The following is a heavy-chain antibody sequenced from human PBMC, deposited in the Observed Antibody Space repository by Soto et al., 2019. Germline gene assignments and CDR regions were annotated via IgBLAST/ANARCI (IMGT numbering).Heavy chain of an antibody. D-gene: IGHD1-26*01. CDR2: IYPGDSDT. CDR1: GYSFTSYW. Sequence: PGESLKISCKGSGYSFTSYWIGWVRQMPGKGLEWMGIIYPGDSDTRYSPSFQGQVTISADKSISTAYLQWSSLKASDTAMYYCARLIVGANYYYYGMDVRGQGTTVTVSS. CDR3: ARLIVGANYYYYGMDV. V-gene: IGHV5-51*01. J-gene: IGHJ6*02.